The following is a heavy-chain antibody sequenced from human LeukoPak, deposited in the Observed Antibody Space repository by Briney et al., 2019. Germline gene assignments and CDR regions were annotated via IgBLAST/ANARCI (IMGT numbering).Heavy chain of an antibody. CDR1: GGSISSYY. D-gene: IGHD3-10*01. Sequence: PSETLSLTCTVSGGSISSYYWSWIRQPPGKGLDWIGYISYSGNTSYNPSLKSRVTISVDTSKNHFSLKLSSVTAADTAVYYCARHEGNTWFDPWGQGTLVTVSS. CDR2: ISYSGNT. J-gene: IGHJ5*02. CDR3: ARHEGNTWFDP. V-gene: IGHV4-59*08.